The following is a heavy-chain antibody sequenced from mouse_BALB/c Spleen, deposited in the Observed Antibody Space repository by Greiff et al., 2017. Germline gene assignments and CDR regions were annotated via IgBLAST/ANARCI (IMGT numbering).Heavy chain of an antibody. CDR2: IWAGGST. J-gene: IGHJ3*01. Sequence: VQLQESGPGLVAPSQSLSITCTVSGFSLTSYGVHWVRQPPGKGLEWLGVIWAGGSTNYNSALMSRLSISKDNSKSQVFLKMNSLQTDDTAMYYCARPPYYGNYGWFAYWGQGTLVTVSA. V-gene: IGHV2-9*02. CDR1: GFSLTSYG. CDR3: ARPPYYGNYGWFAY. D-gene: IGHD2-10*01.